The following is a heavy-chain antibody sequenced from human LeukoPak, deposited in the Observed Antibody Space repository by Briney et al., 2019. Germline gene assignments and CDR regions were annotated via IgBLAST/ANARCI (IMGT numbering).Heavy chain of an antibody. CDR3: AKDFRDGYNHPSYYFDS. V-gene: IGHV3-30*18. CDR1: GFTFSTYG. D-gene: IGHD5-24*01. Sequence: GRSLRLSCAASGFTFSTYGMHWVRQAPGKGLEWVAVISYDGSSEYYADSVQGRFTVARDNSKNTLYLQMNSLGAEDTAVYYCAKDFRDGYNHPSYYFDSWGQGTLVTVSS. CDR2: ISYDGSSE. J-gene: IGHJ4*02.